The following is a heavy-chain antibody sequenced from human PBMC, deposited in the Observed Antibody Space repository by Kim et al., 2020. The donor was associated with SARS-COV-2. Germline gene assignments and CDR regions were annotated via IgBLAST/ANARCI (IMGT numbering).Heavy chain of an antibody. Sequence: ASVKVSCKASGYTFTSYYMHWVRQAPGQGLEWMGIINPSGGSTSYAQKFQGRVTMTRDTSTSTVYMELSSLRSEDTAVYYCALLHYGDYGGDYWGQGTLVTVSS. J-gene: IGHJ4*02. CDR3: ALLHYGDYGGDY. V-gene: IGHV1-46*01. D-gene: IGHD4-17*01. CDR1: GYTFTSYY. CDR2: INPSGGST.